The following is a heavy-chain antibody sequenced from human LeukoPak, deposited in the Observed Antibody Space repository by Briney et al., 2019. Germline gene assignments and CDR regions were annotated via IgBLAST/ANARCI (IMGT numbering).Heavy chain of an antibody. D-gene: IGHD6-6*01. Sequence: GGSLRLSCAASGFTFSSYWMHWVRQAPGKGLVWVSRISTDGSSTNSADSVKGRFTISRDNAKNTLYLQMNSLRAEDTAVYYCVREYSSSSGRAFGIWGQGTMVTVSP. CDR1: GFTFSSYW. CDR2: ISTDGSST. CDR3: VREYSSSSGRAFGI. J-gene: IGHJ3*02. V-gene: IGHV3-74*01.